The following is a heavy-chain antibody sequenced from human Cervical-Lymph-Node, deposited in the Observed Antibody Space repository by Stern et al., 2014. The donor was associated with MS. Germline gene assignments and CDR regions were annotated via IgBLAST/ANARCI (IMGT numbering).Heavy chain of an antibody. Sequence: VQLVESGGGVVQPGRSLRLSCAASGFSFSRYAMHWVRQAPGKGLEWVALIWYESKNPYYPDSVTGRFTISRANFKNTLYLQMNSLRAEDTAVYYCASAYSSSHYYFDYWGQGTLVTVSS. J-gene: IGHJ4*02. CDR2: IWYESKNP. D-gene: IGHD6-13*01. V-gene: IGHV3-33*01. CDR3: ASAYSSSHYYFDY. CDR1: GFSFSRYA.